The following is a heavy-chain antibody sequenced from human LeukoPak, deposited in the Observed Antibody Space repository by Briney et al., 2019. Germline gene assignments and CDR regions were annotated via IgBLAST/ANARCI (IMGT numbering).Heavy chain of an antibody. D-gene: IGHD3-22*01. CDR2: FNPSGGGT. CDR1: GYTFTNYY. V-gene: IGHV1-46*01. CDR3: ARGRFVLDYYRFDY. J-gene: IGHJ4*02. Sequence: ASVKVSCKASGYTFTNYYMHRVRQAPGQRPEWMGRFNPSGGGTTYAQKFQGRVTMTRDTSTSAVYMELSRLRSEDTAVYYCARGRFVLDYYRFDYWGQGTLVTVSS.